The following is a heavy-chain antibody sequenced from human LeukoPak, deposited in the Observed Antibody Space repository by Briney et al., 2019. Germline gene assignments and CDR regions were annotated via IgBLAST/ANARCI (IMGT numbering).Heavy chain of an antibody. Sequence: GGSLRLSCAASGFTFSSYSMNWVRQAPGKGLEWVSTIPTSDGNTYYADSVKGRFTVSRDNSKNTLFLQMNSLRAEDTAVYYCAKDGGLWVSAHWGDSWGRGTLVSVSS. CDR2: IPTSDGNT. D-gene: IGHD7-27*01. J-gene: IGHJ4*02. CDR1: GFTFSSYS. CDR3: AKDGGLWVSAHWGDS. V-gene: IGHV3-23*01.